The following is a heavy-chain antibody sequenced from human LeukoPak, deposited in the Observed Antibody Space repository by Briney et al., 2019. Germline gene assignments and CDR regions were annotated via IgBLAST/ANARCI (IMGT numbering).Heavy chain of an antibody. D-gene: IGHD5-18*01. CDR1: GYTFTSYG. V-gene: IGHV1-3*01. CDR3: ARFRLGPNSYGFDY. CDR2: INAGNGNT. Sequence: ASVKVSCKASGYTFTSYGISWVRQAPGQRLEWMGWINAGNGNTKYSQKFQGRVTITRDTSASTAYMELSSLRSEDTAVYYCARFRLGPNSYGFDYWGQGTLVTVSS. J-gene: IGHJ4*02.